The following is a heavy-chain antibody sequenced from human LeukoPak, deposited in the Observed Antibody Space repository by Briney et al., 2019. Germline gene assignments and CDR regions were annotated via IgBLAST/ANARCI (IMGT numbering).Heavy chain of an antibody. V-gene: IGHV4-34*01. D-gene: IGHD3-22*01. Sequence: KPSETLSLTCAVYGGSFSGYYWSWIRQPPGKGLEWIGEINHSGSTNYNPSLKSRVTISVDTSKNQFSLKLSSVTAADTAVYYCARYDTYYYDSSGYYFDYWGQGTLVTVSS. J-gene: IGHJ4*02. CDR3: ARYDTYYYDSSGYYFDY. CDR1: GGSFSGYY. CDR2: INHSGST.